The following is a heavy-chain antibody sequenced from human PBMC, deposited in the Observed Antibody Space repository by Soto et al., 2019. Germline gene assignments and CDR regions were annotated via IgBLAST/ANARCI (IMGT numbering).Heavy chain of an antibody. V-gene: IGHV3-23*01. CDR1: GFTFSSYA. CDR3: AKDRGAAVAPFDY. CDR2: IGAGDGGT. J-gene: IGHJ4*02. Sequence: GGSLRLSCAASGFTFSSYAMSWVRQAPGKGLEWVSAIGAGDGGTYYADSVKGRFTISRDNSTNTLYLQMNSLRAEDTAVYYCAKDRGAAVAPFDYWGQGTLVTVSS. D-gene: IGHD6-19*01.